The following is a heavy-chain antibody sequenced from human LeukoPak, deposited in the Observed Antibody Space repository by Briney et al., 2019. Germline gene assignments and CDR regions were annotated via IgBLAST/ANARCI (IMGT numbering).Heavy chain of an antibody. CDR2: IHTYNGHT. V-gene: IGHV1-18*01. CDR1: GYTFNSYG. CDR3: ARGGRWELPRPYAFDI. J-gene: IGHJ3*02. D-gene: IGHD1-26*01. Sequence: GASVKVSCKSSGYTFNSYGITWVRQAPGQGLEWMGWIHTYNGHTNYAQKLQGRVTMTTDTSTSTAYMELRSLRSDDTAVYYCARGGRWELPRPYAFDIWGQGTMVTVSS.